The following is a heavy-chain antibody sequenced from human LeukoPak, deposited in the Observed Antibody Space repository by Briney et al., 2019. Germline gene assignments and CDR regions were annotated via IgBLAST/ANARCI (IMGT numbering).Heavy chain of an antibody. J-gene: IGHJ4*02. D-gene: IGHD6-13*01. Sequence: GGSLRLSCAAAGFTVSSYWIHWVRQAPGEGLGWVSRINRDGSSTRYAESGEGRFSISRDNAKNTLYLQMNRLRAEDPAVYYCARHQDRWSFDHWGQGPLVPSPQ. CDR3: ARHQDRWSFDH. V-gene: IGHV3-74*01. CDR2: INRDGSST. CDR1: GFTVSSYW.